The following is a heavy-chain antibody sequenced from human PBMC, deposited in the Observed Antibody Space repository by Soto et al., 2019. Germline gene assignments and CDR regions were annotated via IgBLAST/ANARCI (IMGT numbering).Heavy chain of an antibody. D-gene: IGHD6-13*01. CDR2: MNPNTGST. CDR1: GYTFNTYD. Sequence: QVQLVQSGAEVKKPGASVKVSCKASGYTFNTYDIEWVRLATGQGLECMGSMNPNTGSTDYAQKFQGRVTMTMTTSISTAYLELSSLRSDDTAIYYCARTMGGIAAAGSDFWGQGTLVTVSA. J-gene: IGHJ4*02. V-gene: IGHV1-8*01. CDR3: ARTMGGIAAAGSDF.